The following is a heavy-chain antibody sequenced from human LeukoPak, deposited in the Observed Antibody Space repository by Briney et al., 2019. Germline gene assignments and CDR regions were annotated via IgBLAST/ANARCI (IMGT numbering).Heavy chain of an antibody. CDR1: GGSISSSSYY. V-gene: IGHV4-61*01. CDR2: IYYSGST. D-gene: IGHD5-24*01. J-gene: IGHJ5*02. CDR3: AREGATGKFDP. Sequence: SETLSLTCTVSGGSISSSSYYWGWIRQPPGKGLEWIGYIYYSGSTNYNPSLKSRVPISVDTSKNQFSLKLSSVTAADTAVYYCAREGATGKFDPWGQGTLVTVSS.